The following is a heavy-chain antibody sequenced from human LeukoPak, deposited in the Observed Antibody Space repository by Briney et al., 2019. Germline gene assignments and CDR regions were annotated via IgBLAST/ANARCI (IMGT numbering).Heavy chain of an antibody. V-gene: IGHV4-34*01. Sequence: SETLSLTCAVYGGSFSGYYWSWIRQPPGKGLEWIGEINHSGSTNYNPYLKSRVTISVDTSKNQFSLKLSSVTAADTAVYYCARCIAARPSGLTDYWGQGTLVTVSS. CDR3: ARCIAARPSGLTDY. CDR1: GGSFSGYY. CDR2: INHSGST. D-gene: IGHD6-6*01. J-gene: IGHJ4*02.